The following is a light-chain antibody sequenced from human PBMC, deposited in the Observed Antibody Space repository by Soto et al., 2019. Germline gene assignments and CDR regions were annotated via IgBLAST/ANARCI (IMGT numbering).Light chain of an antibody. CDR1: SSDVGAYNY. CDR2: DVN. Sequence: QSALTQPASVSASPGQSITISCTGTSSDVGAYNYVSWYQQHPGKAPKLMIFDVNNRPSGVSNRFSGSKSGNTASLTISGLQAEDEADYYCSSFTSSTTLAFGGGTKVTVI. J-gene: IGLJ2*01. V-gene: IGLV2-14*03. CDR3: SSFTSSTTLA.